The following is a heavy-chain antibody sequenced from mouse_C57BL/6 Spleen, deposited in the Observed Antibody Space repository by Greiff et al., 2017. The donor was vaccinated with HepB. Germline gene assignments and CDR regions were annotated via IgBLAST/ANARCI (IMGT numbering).Heavy chain of an antibody. CDR1: GFTFSDYG. J-gene: IGHJ1*03. CDR3: AKTFYYGSSYGYFDV. V-gene: IGHV5-17*01. CDR2: ISSGSSTI. Sequence: VQLKESGGGLVKPGGSLKLSCAASGFTFSDYGMHWVRQSPEKGLEWVAYISSGSSTIYYADTVKGRFTITRDNAKNTLFLQMTSLRSGDTAMYYCAKTFYYGSSYGYFDVWGTGTTVTVSS. D-gene: IGHD1-1*01.